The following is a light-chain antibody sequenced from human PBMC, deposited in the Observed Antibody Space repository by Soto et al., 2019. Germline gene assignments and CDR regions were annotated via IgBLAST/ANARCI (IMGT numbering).Light chain of an antibody. CDR3: MQSTHWPIT. V-gene: IGKV2-30*01. CDR1: NSLVYSDGNTY. CDR2: KVS. Sequence: DVMMTQSPFSLPVALGQPASISCWSSNSLVYSDGNTYLSWFQQRPGHSPRRLIYKVSNRDSGVPDRFSGSGSGTDFTLKISRVEAGDVGLYYCMQSTHWPITFGQGTRLDIK. J-gene: IGKJ5*01.